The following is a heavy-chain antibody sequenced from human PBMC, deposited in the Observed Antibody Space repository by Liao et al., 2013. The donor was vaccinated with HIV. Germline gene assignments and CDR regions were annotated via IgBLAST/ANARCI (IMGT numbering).Heavy chain of an antibody. CDR3: ARVQWWELHPTYFDY. CDR2: ISHSGST. D-gene: IGHD4-23*01. J-gene: IGHJ4*02. CDR1: GGSINSYY. Sequence: QMFLEESGPGLMKPSETLSLSCTVTGGSINSYYWSWIRQAPGKGLEWMGYISHSGSTNYNPSVRSRVTMSVDTSYNQFFLTLRSVTAADTAVYYCARVQWWELHPTYFDYWGQGILVSVSS. V-gene: IGHV4-59*01.